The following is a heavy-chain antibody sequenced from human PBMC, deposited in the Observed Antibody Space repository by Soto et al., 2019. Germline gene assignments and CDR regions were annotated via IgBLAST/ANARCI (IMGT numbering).Heavy chain of an antibody. J-gene: IGHJ2*01. CDR1: GFTFSSYA. CDR3: AKSLEGSGWSYWYFDL. CDR2: ISGSGGST. D-gene: IGHD6-19*01. Sequence: GGSLRLSCAASGFTFSSYAMSWVRQAPGKGLEWVSAISGSGGSTYYADSVKGRFTISRDNSKNTLYLQMNSLRAEDTAVYYCAKSLEGSGWSYWYFDLWGRGTLVTVSS. V-gene: IGHV3-23*01.